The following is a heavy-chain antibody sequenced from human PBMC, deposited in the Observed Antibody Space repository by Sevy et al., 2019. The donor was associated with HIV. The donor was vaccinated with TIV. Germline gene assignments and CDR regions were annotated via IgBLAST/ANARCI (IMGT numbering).Heavy chain of an antibody. CDR2: ISWDGTST. CDR1: GFTFAGYT. Sequence: GGSLRLSCAGSGFTFAGYTMHWVRQPPGKGLEWGSLISWDGTSTYYADSVRGRFTISRDNSKNSLYLQMNSLRTEDTALYYCAKARAVRGEKYFDYWGQGTLVTVSS. CDR3: AKARAVRGEKYFDY. J-gene: IGHJ4*02. D-gene: IGHD3-10*01. V-gene: IGHV3-43*01.